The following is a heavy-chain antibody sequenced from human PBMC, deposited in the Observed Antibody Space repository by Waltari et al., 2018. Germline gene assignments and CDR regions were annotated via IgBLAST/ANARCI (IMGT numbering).Heavy chain of an antibody. J-gene: IGHJ4*02. CDR2: LSGSGDNT. Sequence: DVLLLESGGALVQPGGSLRLSCAASGFSFGSYAMSWVRQAPGTWLEWVSALSGSGDNTYYSDSVKGRFTISRDNANNTLFLQMNLLRVEDAALYYCAKDESNYDPIYSTNHFDSWGQGTLVTVSS. D-gene: IGHD2-8*01. V-gene: IGHV3-23*01. CDR1: GFSFGSYA. CDR3: AKDESNYDPIYSTNHFDS.